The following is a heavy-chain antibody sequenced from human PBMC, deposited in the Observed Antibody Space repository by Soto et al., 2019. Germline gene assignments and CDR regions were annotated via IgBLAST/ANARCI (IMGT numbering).Heavy chain of an antibody. Sequence: SVKVSCKASGGTFSSYAISWVRQAPGQGLEWMGGIIPIFGTANYAQKFQGRVTITADESTSTAYMELSSLRSEDTAVYYCASSAARPLYYYYGMDVWGQGTTVTVSS. D-gene: IGHD6-6*01. CDR3: ASSAARPLYYYYGMDV. CDR2: IIPIFGTA. V-gene: IGHV1-69*13. CDR1: GGTFSSYA. J-gene: IGHJ6*02.